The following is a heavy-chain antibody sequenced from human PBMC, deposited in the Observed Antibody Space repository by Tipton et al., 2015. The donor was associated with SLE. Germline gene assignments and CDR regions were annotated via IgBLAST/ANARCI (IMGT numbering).Heavy chain of an antibody. D-gene: IGHD6-25*01. Sequence: TLSLTCTVSGGSISGYYWNWIRQPPGKGLEWVGYINYSGNTNYNPSLKSRVTISVGTSKTHISLRLTSVTAADPAVYYCARGGLGSVLRGSICSGSWGQGSLVTVSS. CDR1: GGSISGYY. J-gene: IGHJ5*02. V-gene: IGHV4-59*01. CDR3: ARGGLGSVLRGSICSGS. CDR2: INYSGNT.